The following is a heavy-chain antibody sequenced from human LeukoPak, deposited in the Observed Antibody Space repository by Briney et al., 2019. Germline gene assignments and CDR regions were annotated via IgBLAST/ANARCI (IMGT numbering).Heavy chain of an antibody. Sequence: ASVKVSCKASGYTFSGYYMHWVRQAPGQGLEWMGWINPKSGGTNYAQKFQGRVTMIRDTSISTAYMELSRLRSDDTAVYYCARLPSYRSGRGDRVDYWGQRTLVTVSS. D-gene: IGHD3-10*01. CDR1: GYTFSGYY. V-gene: IGHV1-2*02. CDR3: ARLPSYRSGRGDRVDY. J-gene: IGHJ4*02. CDR2: INPKSGGT.